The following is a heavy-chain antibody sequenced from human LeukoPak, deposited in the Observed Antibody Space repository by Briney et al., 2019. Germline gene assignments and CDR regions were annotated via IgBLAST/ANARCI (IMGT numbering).Heavy chain of an antibody. V-gene: IGHV3-64D*09. CDR2: ITGVGVTT. D-gene: IGHD3-10*01. J-gene: IGHJ4*02. CDR3: LKRVLHGGSYSYDY. CDR1: GFTFSTYH. Sequence: GGSLRLSCSASGFTFSTYHKFWVRGASGKALEYVSSITGVGVTTFYADSVKRRFTISRDNSKNTLYLHMNSLTSDDTSVYHCLKRVLHGGSYSYDYWGQGTLLTVSS.